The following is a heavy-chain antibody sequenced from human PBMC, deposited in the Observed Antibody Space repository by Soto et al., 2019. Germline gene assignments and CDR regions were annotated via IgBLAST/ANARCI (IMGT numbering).Heavy chain of an antibody. CDR3: ARRCSR. V-gene: IGHV3-48*03. CDR1: GFTFSSSE. Sequence: EEQVVESGGGLVQPGGSLRLSCAASGFTFSSSEMYWVRQAPGKGLEWISYIHPGGQTIFYAESVKGRFTISRDNAKNSVYLQMNSLRAEDTAVYYCARRCSRWGQGTMVTVSS. CDR2: IHPGGQTI. D-gene: IGHD2-15*01. J-gene: IGHJ3*01.